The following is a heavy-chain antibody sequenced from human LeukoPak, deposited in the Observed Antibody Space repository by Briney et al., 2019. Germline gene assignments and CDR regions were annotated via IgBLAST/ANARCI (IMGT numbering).Heavy chain of an antibody. D-gene: IGHD5-18*01. CDR2: IDPSDSYT. CDR3: ARPPGGYSYAYVEAFDI. Sequence: LGESLRISCKGSGYSFTSYWISWVRQMPGKGLEWMGRIDPSDSYTNYSPSFQGHVTISADKSISTAYLQWSSLKASDTAMYYCARPPGGYSYAYVEAFDIWGQGTMVTVSS. J-gene: IGHJ3*02. CDR1: GYSFTSYW. V-gene: IGHV5-10-1*01.